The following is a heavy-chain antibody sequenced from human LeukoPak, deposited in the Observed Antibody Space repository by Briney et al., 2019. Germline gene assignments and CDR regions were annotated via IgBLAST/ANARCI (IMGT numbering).Heavy chain of an antibody. J-gene: IGHJ4*02. D-gene: IGHD3-10*01. CDR1: GFPFDDYG. CDR3: ASAGLTYGSGSYFVY. CDR2: NWNGGST. Sequence: GRSLRLSCAASGFPFDDYGMTWVRHAPGKGLEWVSGNWNGGSTGYADSVKGRFTISRDNAKNSLYLQMNSLRAEDTALYYCASAGLTYGSGSYFVYWGQGTLVTVSS. V-gene: IGHV3-20*04.